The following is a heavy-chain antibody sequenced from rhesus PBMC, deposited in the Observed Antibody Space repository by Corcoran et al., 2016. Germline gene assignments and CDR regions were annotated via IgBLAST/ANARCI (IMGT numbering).Heavy chain of an antibody. CDR2: IYGNSAST. CDR1: GGSISDSYY. J-gene: IGHJ4*01. CDR3: ARDVD. Sequence: QVQLQESGPGLVKPSETLSLTCAVPGGSISDSYYWNWIRQPPGKGLEGIGNIYGNSASTYNNPSLKRLVTISKDTSKNQFFLKLSSVTAADTAVYYCARDVDWGQGVLVTVSS. V-gene: IGHV4S9*01.